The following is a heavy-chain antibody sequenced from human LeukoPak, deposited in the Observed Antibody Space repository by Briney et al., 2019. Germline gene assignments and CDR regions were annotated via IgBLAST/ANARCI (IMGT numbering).Heavy chain of an antibody. CDR2: ISGSGGST. D-gene: IGHD3-10*01. CDR1: GFTFSSYG. J-gene: IGHJ4*02. Sequence: GGSLRLSCAASGFTFSSYGMHWVRQAPGKGLEWVSAISGSGGSTYYADSVKGRFTISRDNSKNTLYLQMNSLRAEDTAVYYCAKSSYGSGLPLWYWGQGTLVTVSS. V-gene: IGHV3-23*01. CDR3: AKSSYGSGLPLWY.